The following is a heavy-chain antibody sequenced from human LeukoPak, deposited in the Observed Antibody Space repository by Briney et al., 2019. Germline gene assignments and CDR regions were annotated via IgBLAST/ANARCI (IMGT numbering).Heavy chain of an antibody. D-gene: IGHD6-13*01. Sequence: SETLSLTCTVSGGSVSSADYYWSWIRQPPGKGLEWIGYIYFTGSIYHNPSLRGRITISLDTSKNQFSLKLNSVTAADTAVYYCARDHSSSWLGGPYYYYGMDVWGQGTTVTVPS. V-gene: IGHV4-30-4*01. CDR2: IYFTGSI. J-gene: IGHJ6*02. CDR1: GGSVSSADYY. CDR3: ARDHSSSWLGGPYYYYGMDV.